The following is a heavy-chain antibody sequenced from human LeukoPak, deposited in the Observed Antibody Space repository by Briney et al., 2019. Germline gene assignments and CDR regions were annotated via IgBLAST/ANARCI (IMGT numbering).Heavy chain of an antibody. Sequence: ASVKVSCKASGGTFSSYAISWVRQAPGQGLEWMGGIIPIFGTANYAQKFQGRVTITADKSTSTAYMELSSLRSEDTAVYYCARDWVEYCSGGSCYLAYWGQGTLVTVSS. V-gene: IGHV1-69*06. CDR3: ARDWVEYCSGGSCYLAY. D-gene: IGHD2-15*01. CDR2: IIPIFGTA. CDR1: GGTFSSYA. J-gene: IGHJ4*02.